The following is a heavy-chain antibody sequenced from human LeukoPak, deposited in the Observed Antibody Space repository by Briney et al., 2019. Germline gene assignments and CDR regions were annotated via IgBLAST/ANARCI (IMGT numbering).Heavy chain of an antibody. Sequence: SETLSLTCTVSGGSISSSSYYWGWIRQPPGKGLEWIGSIYYSGSTYYNPSLKSRVTISVDTSKNQFSLKLSPVTAADTAVYYCAIITMVRGVIIGVNWGQGTLVTVSS. CDR3: AIITMVRGVIIGVN. CDR2: IYYSGST. D-gene: IGHD3-10*01. J-gene: IGHJ4*02. CDR1: GGSISSSSYY. V-gene: IGHV4-39*01.